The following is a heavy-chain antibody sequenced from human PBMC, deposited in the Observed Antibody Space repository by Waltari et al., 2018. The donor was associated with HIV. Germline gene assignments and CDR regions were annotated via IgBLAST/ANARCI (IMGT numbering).Heavy chain of an antibody. CDR2: IRYYGSNK. V-gene: IGHV3-33*01. CDR1: GFIFSAYG. CDR3: ARGSRLVAAYYYYGLDV. Sequence: VQLVESGGAVVQPGKSLRLSCAASGFIFSAYGMHWVRQAPGKGLGWVALIRYYGSNKYYSDSVKGRFTISRDNAENTLFLQMSDLRADDTATYFCARGSRLVAAYYYYGLDVWGPGTTVTVSS. D-gene: IGHD3-10*01. J-gene: IGHJ6*02.